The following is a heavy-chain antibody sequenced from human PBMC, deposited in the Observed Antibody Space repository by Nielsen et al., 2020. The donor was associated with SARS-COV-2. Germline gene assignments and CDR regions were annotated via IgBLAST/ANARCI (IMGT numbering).Heavy chain of an antibody. Sequence: GESLKISCAASGFTFSDYYMSWIRQAPGKGLEWVSYISSSSSYTNYADSVKGRFTISRDNAKNSLYLQMNSLRAEDTAVYYCARGQSGLAWFDSWGQGTLVTVSS. CDR2: ISSSSSYT. D-gene: IGHD3-10*01. J-gene: IGHJ5*01. CDR1: GFTFSDYY. CDR3: ARGQSGLAWFDS. V-gene: IGHV3-11*05.